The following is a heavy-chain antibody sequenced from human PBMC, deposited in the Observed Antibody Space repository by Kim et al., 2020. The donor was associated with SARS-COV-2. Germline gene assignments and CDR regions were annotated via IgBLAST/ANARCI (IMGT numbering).Heavy chain of an antibody. CDR1: GFTFSSYG. V-gene: IGHV3-30*18. CDR3: SKGGLSGGDSYSDY. CDR2: ISYDGTNK. D-gene: IGHD2-21*02. J-gene: IGHJ4*02. Sequence: GGSLRLSCAASGFTFSSYGMHWVRQAPGKGLEWVSVISYDGTNKYYADSVKGRSTISRDKSKNTLFLQMNSLRAEDRAVYYCSKGGLSGGDSYSDYWGQGTLVTVSS.